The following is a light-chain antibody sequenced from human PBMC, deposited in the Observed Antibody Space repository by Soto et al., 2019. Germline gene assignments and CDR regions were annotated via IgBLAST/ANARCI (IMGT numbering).Light chain of an antibody. V-gene: IGKV3-15*01. J-gene: IGKJ1*01. CDR2: GAS. Sequence: EIVMTQSPATLSVSPGERATLSCRASQSVSNNLAWYKKKPGQPPRLLVYGASTRASGIPARLSGSGSGTEFTLTISSLQSEDFAFYYCQQYNNWWTFGQGTRVDIK. CDR1: QSVSNN. CDR3: QQYNNWWT.